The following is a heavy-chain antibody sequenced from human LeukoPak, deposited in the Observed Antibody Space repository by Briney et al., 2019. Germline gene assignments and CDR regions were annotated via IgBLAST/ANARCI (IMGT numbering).Heavy chain of an antibody. D-gene: IGHD6-13*01. J-gene: IGHJ6*03. CDR3: AKGGPGIAAAGKGYMDV. CDR2: ISGSGGST. Sequence: GGSLRLSCAASGFTFSSYAMSWVRQAPGKGLEWVSAISGSGGSTYYADSVKGRFTISRDNSKNTLYLQMNSLRAEDTAVYYCAKGGPGIAAAGKGYMDVWGKGTTVTVSS. CDR1: GFTFSSYA. V-gene: IGHV3-23*01.